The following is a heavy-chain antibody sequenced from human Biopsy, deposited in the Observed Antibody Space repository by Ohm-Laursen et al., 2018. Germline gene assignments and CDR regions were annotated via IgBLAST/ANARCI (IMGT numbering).Heavy chain of an antibody. CDR2: ISPYNGDT. CDR3: ARDRWPHVTLLGLVVFDF. V-gene: IGHV1-18*01. D-gene: IGHD3-3*01. Sequence: ATVKISCKASGYTFTSYGISWVRQAPGQGLEWMGWISPYNGDTDYAQKLQGRVTMTTDTSTSTAYMDLRSLRSDDTAVYYCARDRWPHVTLLGLVVFDFWGQGTLVIVSS. CDR1: GYTFTSYG. J-gene: IGHJ4*02.